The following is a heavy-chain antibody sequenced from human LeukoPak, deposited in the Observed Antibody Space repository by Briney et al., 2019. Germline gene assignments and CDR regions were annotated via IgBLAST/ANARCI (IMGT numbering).Heavy chain of an antibody. CDR1: GFIFSSYA. J-gene: IGHJ5*02. CDR2: IWSDGSTE. V-gene: IGHV3-33*01. CDR3: ARGYRTVLLSLFDP. D-gene: IGHD2-15*01. Sequence: PGRSLRLSCAASGFIFSSYAMNWVRQAPGKGLEWVAVIWSDGSTEYYADSVKGRFTISRDNSKNTLYLQMNSLRAEDTAVYYCARGYRTVLLSLFDPWGQGTLVTVSS.